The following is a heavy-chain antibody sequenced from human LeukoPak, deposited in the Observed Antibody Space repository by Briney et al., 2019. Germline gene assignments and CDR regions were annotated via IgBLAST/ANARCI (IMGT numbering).Heavy chain of an antibody. Sequence: PSETLSLTCTVSGGSISSYYWSWIRQPPGKGLEWIGYIYYSGSTNYNPSLKSQVTISVDTSKNQFSLKLSSVTAADTAVYYCARFRYYDSSGYYPYYFDYWGQGTLVTVSS. J-gene: IGHJ4*02. CDR1: GGSISSYY. V-gene: IGHV4-59*01. CDR3: ARFRYYDSSGYYPYYFDY. CDR2: IYYSGST. D-gene: IGHD3-22*01.